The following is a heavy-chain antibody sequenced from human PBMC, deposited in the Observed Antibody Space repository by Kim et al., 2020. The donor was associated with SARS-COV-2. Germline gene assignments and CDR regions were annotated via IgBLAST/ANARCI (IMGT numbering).Heavy chain of an antibody. J-gene: IGHJ2*01. V-gene: IGHV4-30-4*01. D-gene: IGHD6-6*01. CDR1: GDSINSDDYY. CDR3: ARVLRAARDYWYFDL. CDR2: IYYSGTT. Sequence: SETLSLTCTVSGDSINSDDYYWSWVRQPPGKGLEWTGYIYYSGTTYYNPSLESRIAFSVDTSKNQFSLKLNSVTATDTAVYYCARVLRAARDYWYFDLWGRGTLVTVSS.